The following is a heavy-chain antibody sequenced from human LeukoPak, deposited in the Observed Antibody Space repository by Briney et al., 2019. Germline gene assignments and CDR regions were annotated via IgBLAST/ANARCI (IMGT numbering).Heavy chain of an antibody. CDR1: GGSFSGYY. V-gene: IGHV4-34*01. CDR3: ARRGVYYDSSGYHYYFDY. Sequence: PSETLSLTCAVYGGSFSGYYWSWIRQPPGKGLEWIGEISHSGITSHNPSLKSQVTISADTSKNQFSLKLSSVTAADTAVYYCARRGVYYDSSGYHYYFDYWGQGTLVTVSS. CDR2: ISHSGIT. D-gene: IGHD3-22*01. J-gene: IGHJ4*02.